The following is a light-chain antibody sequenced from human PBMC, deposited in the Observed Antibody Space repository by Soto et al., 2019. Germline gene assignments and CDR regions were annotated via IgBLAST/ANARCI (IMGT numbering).Light chain of an antibody. V-gene: IGLV2-11*01. J-gene: IGLJ1*01. CDR3: SSYAGSYAFV. CDR1: SSDVGGYNY. CDR2: DVI. Sequence: QSALTQPRSVSGSPGQSVTLSCTGTSSDVGGYNYVSWYQQHPGKAPKLMIYDVITRPSGVPDRFSGSKSGNTASLTISGLHAEDEADYYCSSYAGSYAFVFGTGTKLTVL.